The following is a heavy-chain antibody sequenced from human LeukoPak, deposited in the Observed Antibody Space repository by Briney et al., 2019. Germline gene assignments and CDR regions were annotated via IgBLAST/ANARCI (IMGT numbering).Heavy chain of an antibody. CDR1: GFTFSSYE. V-gene: IGHV3-48*03. CDR2: ISGSGSNT. J-gene: IGHJ4*02. Sequence: GGSLRLSCAASGFTFSSYEMNWARQAPGKGLEWVSYISGSGSNTYYADSVKGRFAISRDNAKNSLYLQMNSLRAEDTAVYYCARDGYNWNVELDYWGQGTLVTVSS. CDR3: ARDGYNWNVELDY. D-gene: IGHD1-20*01.